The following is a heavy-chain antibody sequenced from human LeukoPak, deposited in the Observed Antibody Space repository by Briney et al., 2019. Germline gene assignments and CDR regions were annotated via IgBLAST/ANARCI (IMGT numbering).Heavy chain of an antibody. D-gene: IGHD6-13*01. J-gene: IGHJ4*02. CDR1: GGSISSSSYY. Sequence: SETLSLTCTVSGGSISSSSYYWGWIRQPPGKGLEWIGGIYYSGSTYYNPSLKSRVTISVDTSKNQFSLKLSSVTAADTAVYYCARSLRAGHIDYWGQGTLVTVSS. CDR3: ARSLRAGHIDY. CDR2: IYYSGST. V-gene: IGHV4-39*01.